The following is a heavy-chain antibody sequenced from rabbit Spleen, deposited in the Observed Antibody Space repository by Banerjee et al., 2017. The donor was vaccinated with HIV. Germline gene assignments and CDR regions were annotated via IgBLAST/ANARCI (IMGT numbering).Heavy chain of an antibody. CDR1: GVSFSMSSY. D-gene: IGHD4-2*01. J-gene: IGHJ4*01. CDR3: ARDWSADSDFYFNL. CDR2: IDAGSSTFT. V-gene: IGHV1S40*01. Sequence: QSLEESGGDLVKPGASLTLTCTASGVSFSMSSYMCWVRQAPGKGLEWIACIDAGSSTFTYYASWAKGRFTISKTSSTTVFLQMTSLTAADTATYFCARDWSADSDFYFNLWGPGTLVTVS.